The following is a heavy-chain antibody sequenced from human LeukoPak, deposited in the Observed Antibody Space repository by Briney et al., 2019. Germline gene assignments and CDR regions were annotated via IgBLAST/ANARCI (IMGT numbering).Heavy chain of an antibody. V-gene: IGHV1-2*02. J-gene: IGHJ4*02. D-gene: IGHD4-17*01. CDR1: GYTFTGYY. CDR2: INPNSGGT. CDR3: ARDSNGDYYFDY. Sequence: GSLKVSCKASGYTFTGYYMHWVRQAPGQGLEWMGWINPNSGGTNYAQKFQGRVTMTRDTSISTAYMELSRLRSDDTAVYCCARDSNGDYYFDYWGQGTLVTVSS.